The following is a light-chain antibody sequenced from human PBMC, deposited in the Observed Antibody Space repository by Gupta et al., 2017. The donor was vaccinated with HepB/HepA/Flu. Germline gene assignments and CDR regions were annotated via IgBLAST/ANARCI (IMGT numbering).Light chain of an antibody. J-gene: IGKJ1*01. CDR2: WSS. V-gene: IGKV4-1*01. CDR3: QQDSDIPRT. Sequence: DIVMTQSPDSLTVSLGERATINCKSSQSLLYSDNKNYLAWYQQKRGQPPKLVISWSSTRESGVPDRFSGSGSGADFTLTISSLQAEDVAVYYCQQDSDIPRTFGQGTKVEIK. CDR1: QSLLYSDNKNY.